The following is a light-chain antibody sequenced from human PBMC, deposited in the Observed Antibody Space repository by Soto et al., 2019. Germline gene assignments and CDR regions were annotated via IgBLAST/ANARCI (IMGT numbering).Light chain of an antibody. Sequence: QSVLTQPPSASGTPGQRVTISCSGSSSNIGSNYVIWYQQLPGTAPKLLIYSNSQRPSGVPDRFSGSRSGTSASLAISGLRSEDEAVDYCAAGDDSLSGVLFGGGTKLTVL. J-gene: IGLJ2*01. CDR3: AAGDDSLSGVL. CDR2: SNS. CDR1: SSNIGSNY. V-gene: IGLV1-47*02.